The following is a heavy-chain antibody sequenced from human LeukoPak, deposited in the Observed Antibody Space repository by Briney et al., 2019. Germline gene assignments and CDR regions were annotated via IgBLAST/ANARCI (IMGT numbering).Heavy chain of an antibody. CDR3: ARVTYSSFNWFDP. Sequence: SQTLSLTCTVSGDSLSSGSYYWSWIRQPAGKGLEWIGRIYTSGSTNYNPSLKSRVTISVDTSKNQFSLKLSSVTAADTAVYYCARVTYSSFNWFDPWGQGTLVTVSS. CDR2: IYTSGST. V-gene: IGHV4-61*02. D-gene: IGHD2-21*01. CDR1: GDSLSSGSYY. J-gene: IGHJ5*02.